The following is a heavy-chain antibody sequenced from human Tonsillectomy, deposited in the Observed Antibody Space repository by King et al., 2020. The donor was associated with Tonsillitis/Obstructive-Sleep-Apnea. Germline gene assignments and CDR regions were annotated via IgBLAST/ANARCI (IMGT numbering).Heavy chain of an antibody. D-gene: IGHD6-13*01. Sequence: VQLEESGGGVVQPGRSLRLSCAASGFTFSSYAMHWVRQAPGKGLEWVAVISYDGSNKYYADSVKGRFTISRDNSKNTLYLQMNSLRAEDTAVYYCARNSRPASYSSSWYDAFDIWGQGTMVTVSS. CDR2: ISYDGSNK. CDR1: GFTFSSYA. J-gene: IGHJ3*02. V-gene: IGHV3-30*04. CDR3: ARNSRPASYSSSWYDAFDI.